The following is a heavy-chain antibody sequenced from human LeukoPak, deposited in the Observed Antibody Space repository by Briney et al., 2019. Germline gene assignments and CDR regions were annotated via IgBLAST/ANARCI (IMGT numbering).Heavy chain of an antibody. V-gene: IGHV3-30*18. CDR2: ISYDESNK. Sequence: GRSLRLSCAASGFTLSNYGMHWVRQAPGEGLEWVALISYDESNKYYADSVKGRFTISRDNSKSTLYLQMNSLRAEDTAVYYCAKPTYYSSDPFAYWGQGTLVTVSS. CDR3: AKPTYYSSDPFAY. J-gene: IGHJ4*02. CDR1: GFTLSNYG. D-gene: IGHD3-22*01.